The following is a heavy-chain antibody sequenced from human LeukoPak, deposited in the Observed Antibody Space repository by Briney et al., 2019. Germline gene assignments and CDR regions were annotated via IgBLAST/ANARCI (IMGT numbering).Heavy chain of an antibody. Sequence: GGSLRLSCAASGFTFSSYWMHWVRHAPGKGLVWVSRINSDGSSTSYADSVKGRFTISRDNAKNTLYLQMNSLRAEDTAVYYCARGDLYYYGSGSYYRNNWFDPWGQGTLVTVSS. CDR2: INSDGSST. J-gene: IGHJ5*02. D-gene: IGHD3-10*01. CDR3: ARGDLYYYGSGSYYRNNWFDP. V-gene: IGHV3-74*01. CDR1: GFTFSSYW.